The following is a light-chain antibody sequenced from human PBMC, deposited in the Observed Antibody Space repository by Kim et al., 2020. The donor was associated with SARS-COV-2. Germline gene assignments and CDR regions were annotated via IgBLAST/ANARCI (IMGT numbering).Light chain of an antibody. CDR1: QNVLSSSSNKDY. V-gene: IGKV4-1*01. Sequence: DTINCKSSQNVLSSSSNKDYLAWYQQKPGQPPKLLIYSASTRASGVPDRFSGSGSGTDFTLTISSLQAEDVAVYYCQQYYTTPLTFGQGTKVDIK. CDR2: SAS. J-gene: IGKJ1*01. CDR3: QQYYTTPLT.